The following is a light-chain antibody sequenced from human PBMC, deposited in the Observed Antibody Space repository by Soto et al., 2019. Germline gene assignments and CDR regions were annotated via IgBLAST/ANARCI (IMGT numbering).Light chain of an antibody. CDR2: KAS. CDR3: QQYNNYPRT. CDR1: QSVSSW. V-gene: IGKV1-5*03. Sequence: DIQMTQSPSTLSASVGDRVTITCRASQSVSSWLAWYQQKPGEAPKLLIYKASSLESGVPSRFSGSGSGTEFTLTISSLQPDDFATYYCQQYNNYPRTFGQGTKVAIK. J-gene: IGKJ1*01.